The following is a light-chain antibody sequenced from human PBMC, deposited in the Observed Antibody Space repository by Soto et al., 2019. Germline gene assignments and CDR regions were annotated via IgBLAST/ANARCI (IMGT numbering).Light chain of an antibody. Sequence: DIVMTQSPLSLPVTPGEPASISCRSSQSLLHSNGYNYLDWYLQKPGQSPQLLIYLGSNRASGGPDRFSGSGSGTDFTLKISRVEAEDVGVYYCMQAQTFGQGTQGGYQ. CDR2: LGS. CDR1: QSLLHSNGYNY. J-gene: IGKJ1*01. CDR3: MQAQT. V-gene: IGKV2-28*01.